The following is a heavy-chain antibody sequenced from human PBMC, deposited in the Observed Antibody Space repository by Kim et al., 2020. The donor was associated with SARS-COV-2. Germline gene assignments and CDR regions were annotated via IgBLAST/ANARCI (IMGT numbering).Heavy chain of an antibody. CDR3: ARHLHVTTVIFYWYFDL. D-gene: IGHD3-16*02. J-gene: IGHJ2*01. CDR2: IFGSGSGT. V-gene: IGHV3-23*01. Sequence: GGSLRLSCAASGFTFRNSAMSWVRQAPGKGLQWVAGIFGSGSGTYYADSVKGRFSISRDNSQSTLFLQMDNLRAEDTAVYYCARHLHVTTVIFYWYFDLWGRGTLVTVSS. CDR1: GFTFRNSA.